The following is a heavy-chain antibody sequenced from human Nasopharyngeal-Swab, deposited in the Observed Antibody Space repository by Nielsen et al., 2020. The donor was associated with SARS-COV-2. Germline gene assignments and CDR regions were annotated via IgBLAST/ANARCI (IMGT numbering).Heavy chain of an antibody. CDR3: ARDAPAHYGAFY. Sequence: GESLKISCAASGFTFSSFGMHWVRQAPGKWLEWVAFIAHDASNEYYGDSVKGRFSISRDSSKNTLYLQMDRLRGEDTAVYYCARDAPAHYGAFYWGRGTLVTVSS. D-gene: IGHD4-17*01. V-gene: IGHV3-30*03. CDR1: GFTFSSFG. J-gene: IGHJ4*02. CDR2: IAHDASNE.